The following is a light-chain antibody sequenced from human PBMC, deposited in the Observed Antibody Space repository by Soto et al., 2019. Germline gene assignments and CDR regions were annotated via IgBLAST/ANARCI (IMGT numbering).Light chain of an antibody. V-gene: IGLV2-11*01. CDR1: NSAVGGYNL. CDR3: CSYADTFYV. Sequence: QSVLTQPRSVSGSPGQSVTISCTGTNSAVGGYNLVSWYQQYPGKVPKLMIYDVSKRSSGVPDRFSGSKSGNAASLTISGLQAEDEADYYCCSYADTFYVFGTGTKLTVL. CDR2: DVS. J-gene: IGLJ1*01.